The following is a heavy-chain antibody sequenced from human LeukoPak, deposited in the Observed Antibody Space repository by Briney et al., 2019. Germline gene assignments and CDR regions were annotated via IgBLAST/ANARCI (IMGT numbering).Heavy chain of an antibody. CDR2: IYYSGST. Sequence: SETLSFTCTVSGGSISSSSYYWGWIRQPPGKGLEWIGSIYYSGSTYYNPSLKSRVTISVDTSKNQFSLKLSSVTAADTAVYYCARLDSSGSGGSKWAFDIWGQGTMVTVSS. J-gene: IGHJ3*02. CDR3: ARLDSSGSGGSKWAFDI. V-gene: IGHV4-39*01. D-gene: IGHD6-19*01. CDR1: GGSISSSSYY.